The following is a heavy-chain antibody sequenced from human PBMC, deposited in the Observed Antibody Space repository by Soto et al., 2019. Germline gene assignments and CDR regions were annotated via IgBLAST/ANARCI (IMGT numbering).Heavy chain of an antibody. D-gene: IGHD3-3*01. Sequence: PSETLSLTCVVYGGSFSDYYWSWIRQPPGKGLEWIGEIYHSGSTNYNPSLKSRVTISVDTSNNQFSLKLSSVTAADTAVYYCARGARKRRIAIFGVVSNKSYYYYGMDLWGQGTTVTVSS. J-gene: IGHJ6*02. V-gene: IGHV4-34*01. CDR2: IYHSGST. CDR3: ARGARKRRIAIFGVVSNKSYYYYGMDL. CDR1: GGSFSDYY.